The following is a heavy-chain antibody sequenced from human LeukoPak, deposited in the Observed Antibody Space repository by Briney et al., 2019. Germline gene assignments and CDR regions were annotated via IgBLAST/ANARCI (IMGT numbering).Heavy chain of an antibody. V-gene: IGHV1-69*05. CDR3: AASGYSSSWYNL. CDR1: GGTFSSYA. CDR2: IIAIFGTT. D-gene: IGHD2-15*01. J-gene: IGHJ5*02. Sequence: SVKVSCKASGGTFSSYAISWVRQAPGQGLEWMGGIIAIFGTTNYAQKFQGRVTITTDESTSTAYMEMSSLTSEDTAVYYCAASGYSSSWYNLWGQGTLVTVSS.